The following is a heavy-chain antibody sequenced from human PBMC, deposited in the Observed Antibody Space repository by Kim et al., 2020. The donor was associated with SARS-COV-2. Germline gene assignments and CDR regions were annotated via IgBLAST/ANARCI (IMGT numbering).Heavy chain of an antibody. D-gene: IGHD2-21*02. J-gene: IGHJ4*02. Sequence: DSVKGRFTISRDNSKNTLYLQMNSLRAEDTAVYYCAKDVVKVVTAISVDYWGQGTLVTVSS. CDR3: AKDVVKVVTAISVDY. V-gene: IGHV3-30*02.